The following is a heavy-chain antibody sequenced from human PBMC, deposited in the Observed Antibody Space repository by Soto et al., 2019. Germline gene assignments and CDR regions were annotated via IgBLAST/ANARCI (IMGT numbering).Heavy chain of an antibody. V-gene: IGHV1-69*10. CDR3: ARVVRYCSGGSCPDY. CDR2: IIPILGIA. Sequence: ASVKVSCKASGGTFSSYAISWVRQAPGQGLEWMGGIIPILGIANYAQKFQGRVTITADKSTSTACMELSSLRSEDTAVYYCARVVRYCSGGSCPDYWGQGTLVTVSS. J-gene: IGHJ4*02. D-gene: IGHD2-15*01. CDR1: GGTFSSYA.